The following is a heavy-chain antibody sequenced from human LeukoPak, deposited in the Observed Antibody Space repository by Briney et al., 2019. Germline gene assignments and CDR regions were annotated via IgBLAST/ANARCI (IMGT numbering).Heavy chain of an antibody. V-gene: IGHV1-2*02. Sequence: GASVKVSCKASGYTFTDYYEHWVRQAPGQGLEWMGWINPNSGGTNYAQKFQGRVTMTKDTSISTAYMELSRLRSDDTAVYFCARAIAVVDYWGQGTLVTVSS. D-gene: IGHD6-19*01. CDR2: INPNSGGT. CDR3: ARAIAVVDY. CDR1: GYTFTDYY. J-gene: IGHJ4*02.